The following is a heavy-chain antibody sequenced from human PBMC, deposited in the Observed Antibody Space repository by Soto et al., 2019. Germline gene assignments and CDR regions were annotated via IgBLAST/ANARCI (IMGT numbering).Heavy chain of an antibody. D-gene: IGHD6-13*01. CDR2: ISGSGGST. CDR3: AKDRLRQQLVYFDY. Sequence: GGSLRLSCAASGFTFSSYAMSWVRQAPGKGLEWVSAISGSGGSTYYADSVKGWFTISRDNSKNTLYLQMNSLRAEDTAVYYCAKDRLRQQLVYFDYWGQGTLVTVSS. J-gene: IGHJ4*02. CDR1: GFTFSSYA. V-gene: IGHV3-23*01.